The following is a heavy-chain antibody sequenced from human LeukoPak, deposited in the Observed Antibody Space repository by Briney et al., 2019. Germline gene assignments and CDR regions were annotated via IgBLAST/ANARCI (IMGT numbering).Heavy chain of an antibody. CDR3: ARSLYCSSTSCRYNWFDP. CDR2: ISAYNGNT. Sequence: ASVKVSCKASGYTFTSYYMHWVRQAPGQGLEWMGWISAYNGNTNYAQKLQGRVTMTTDTSTSTAYMELRSLRSDDTAVYYCARSLYCSSTSCRYNWFDPWGEGSLVTVSS. J-gene: IGHJ5*02. V-gene: IGHV1-18*04. D-gene: IGHD2-2*01. CDR1: GYTFTSYY.